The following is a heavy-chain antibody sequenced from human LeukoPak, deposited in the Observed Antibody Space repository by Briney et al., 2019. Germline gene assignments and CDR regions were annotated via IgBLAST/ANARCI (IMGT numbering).Heavy chain of an antibody. V-gene: IGHV3-74*01. D-gene: IGHD3-10*01. J-gene: IGHJ5*02. Sequence: GGSLRLSCAVSGWSFSSYWMSWVRQVPGKGLVWVSRISSDGSNTYYADSVKGRFTISRDTAMNTLYLHMHSLREEDTADYYCTRGRGAYGWFDPWGQGTQVTVSS. CDR1: GWSFSSYW. CDR3: TRGRGAYGWFDP. CDR2: ISSDGSNT.